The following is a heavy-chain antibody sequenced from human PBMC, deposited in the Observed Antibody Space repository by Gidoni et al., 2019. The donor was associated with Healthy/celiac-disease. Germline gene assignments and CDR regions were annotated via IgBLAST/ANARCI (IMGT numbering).Heavy chain of an antibody. CDR2: IKQDGSEK. D-gene: IGHD4-17*01. CDR3: ARVGTVTTGAFDY. J-gene: IGHJ4*02. CDR1: GFTFSSYW. V-gene: IGHV3-7*01. Sequence: EVQLVESGGGLVKPGGSLRLSCAASGFTFSSYWMSWVRQAPGKGLEWVANIKQDGSEKYYVDSVQGRFTISRDNAKNSLYLQMNSLRAEDTAVYYCARVGTVTTGAFDYWGQGTLVTVSS.